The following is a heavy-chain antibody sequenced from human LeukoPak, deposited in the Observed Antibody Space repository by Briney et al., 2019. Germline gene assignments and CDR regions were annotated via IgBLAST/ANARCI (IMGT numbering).Heavy chain of an antibody. Sequence: GGSLRLSCAASGFTLSNGWMSWVRQAPGKGLEWVGRIKSKTDGGTTDYAAPVKGRFTISRDDSKNTLYLQMNSLKIEDTAVYYCTTGIVGATSFDYWRQGTLVTVSS. J-gene: IGHJ4*02. CDR1: GFTLSNGW. D-gene: IGHD1-26*01. CDR3: TTGIVGATSFDY. V-gene: IGHV3-15*01. CDR2: IKSKTDGGTT.